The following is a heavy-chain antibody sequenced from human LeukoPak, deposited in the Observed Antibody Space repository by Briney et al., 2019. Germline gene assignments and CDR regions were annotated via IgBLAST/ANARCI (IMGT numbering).Heavy chain of an antibody. J-gene: IGHJ4*02. CDR3: ARDLGYYFDC. CDR1: GFTFSSYS. V-gene: IGHV3-21*04. Sequence: GGSLRLSCAASGFTFSSYSMNWVRQAPGKGLEWVSSISSSGTYVYYADSVKGRFTISRDNAKNSLSLQMNSLRAEDTAVYYCARDLGYYFDCWGQGTLVTVSS. CDR2: ISSSGTYV. D-gene: IGHD3-16*01.